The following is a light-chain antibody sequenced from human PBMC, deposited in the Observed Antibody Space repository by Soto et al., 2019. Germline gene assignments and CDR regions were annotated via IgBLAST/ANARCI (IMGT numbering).Light chain of an antibody. CDR1: QSLLHSNGYNY. V-gene: IGKV2-28*01. Sequence: DIVMTQSPLSLPVTPGEPASISCRSSQSLLHSNGYNYLDWYLQKPGQSPQLLIYLGSTRASGVPDRFSGNGSGTDCTLKISRVEAEDVGVYYCMQGLQTFYTFGQGTKLEIK. CDR3: MQGLQTFYT. J-gene: IGKJ2*01. CDR2: LGS.